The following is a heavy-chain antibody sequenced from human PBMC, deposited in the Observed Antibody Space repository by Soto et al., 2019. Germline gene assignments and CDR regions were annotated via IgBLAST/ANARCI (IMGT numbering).Heavy chain of an antibody. CDR2: GGSGGST. V-gene: IGHV3-23*01. J-gene: IGHJ6*03. D-gene: IGHD3-10*02. CDR3: LMFRGRAYHLYFMDL. CDR1: EDRLTTYA. Sequence: FITHSRTACEDRLTTYATTRFRQEPGKGLELVSYGGSGGSTYCAEAVRGRFSISRDNSNTTLYLQMNSLSAEDTAVSYFLMFRGRAYHLYFMDLWPNRTSVTVSS.